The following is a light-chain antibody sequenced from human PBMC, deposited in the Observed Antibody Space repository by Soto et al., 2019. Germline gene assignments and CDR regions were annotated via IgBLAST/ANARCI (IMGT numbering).Light chain of an antibody. CDR1: QSISGH. CDR2: AAS. V-gene: IGKV1-39*01. CDR3: QQSFNTPRT. Sequence: DIQMTQSPSSLAASVGDRVTITCRSSQSISGHVNWYQQKPGTAPKLLIHAASSLETGVPSRFSGRGSGTHCVLTISGLQSEDFATYYCQQSFNTPRTFGQGTKVDIK. J-gene: IGKJ1*01.